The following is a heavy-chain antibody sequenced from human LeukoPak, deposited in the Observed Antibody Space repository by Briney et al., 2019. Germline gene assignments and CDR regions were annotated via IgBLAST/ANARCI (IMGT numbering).Heavy chain of an antibody. CDR3: ARGFCSGGDCYSFPLQN. CDR1: GFTVSSKY. D-gene: IGHD2-21*02. Sequence: PTGSLRRSCAASGFTVSSKYMSWVRQAPGKGLKWVSVIYTGGTTDYADSVKGRVTISRDNSKNTLYLQMNSLRAEDTAVYYCARGFCSGGDCYSFPLQNWGQGTLVTVSS. J-gene: IGHJ1*01. CDR2: IYTGGTT. V-gene: IGHV3-66*01.